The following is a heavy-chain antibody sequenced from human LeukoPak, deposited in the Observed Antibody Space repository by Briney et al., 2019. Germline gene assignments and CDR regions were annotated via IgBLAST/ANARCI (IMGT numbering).Heavy chain of an antibody. V-gene: IGHV3-53*01. Sequence: PGGSLRLSCAASGFTVNTNYMSWVRQAPGKGLEWVSVLYSSGSTYYADSVKGRFTISRDYVKNTLSLQMNGLRAEDTAVYYCARGGPRRGEGYFFDYWGQGTLVTVSS. CDR2: LYSSGST. J-gene: IGHJ4*02. CDR3: ARGGPRRGEGYFFDY. CDR1: GFTVNTNY. D-gene: IGHD5-24*01.